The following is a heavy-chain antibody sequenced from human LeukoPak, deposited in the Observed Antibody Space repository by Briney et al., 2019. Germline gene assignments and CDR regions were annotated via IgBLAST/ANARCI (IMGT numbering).Heavy chain of an antibody. J-gene: IGHJ6*03. D-gene: IGHD3-3*01. CDR2: IVVGSGNT. CDR1: GFTFTSSA. Sequence: GTSVKVSCKASGFTFTSSAVRWVRQARGQRLEWIGWIVVGSGNTNYAQKFQERVTVTRDMSTSTAYMELSSLRSEDTAVYYCAAVPPDFWSGQKRVRYMDVWGKGTTVTVSS. CDR3: AAVPPDFWSGQKRVRYMDV. V-gene: IGHV1-58*01.